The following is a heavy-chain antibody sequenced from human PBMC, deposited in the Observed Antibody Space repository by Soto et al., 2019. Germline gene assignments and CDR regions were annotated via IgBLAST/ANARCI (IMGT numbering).Heavy chain of an antibody. D-gene: IGHD3-22*01. CDR3: ARGITMIVVVIPDAFDI. Sequence: GGSLRLSCAAPGFTFSSYAMHWVRQAPGKGLEWVAVISYDGSNKYYADSVKGRFTISRDNSKNTLYLQMNSLRAEDTAVYYCARGITMIVVVIPDAFDIWGQGTMVTVSS. CDR2: ISYDGSNK. CDR1: GFTFSSYA. J-gene: IGHJ3*02. V-gene: IGHV3-30-3*01.